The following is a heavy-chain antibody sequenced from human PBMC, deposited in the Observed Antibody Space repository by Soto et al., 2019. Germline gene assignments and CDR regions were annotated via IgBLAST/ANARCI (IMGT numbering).Heavy chain of an antibody. D-gene: IGHD3-9*01. CDR3: ARGPRYRHGDPYYYYYYMDV. V-gene: IGHV1-8*01. CDR1: GYTFTSYD. CDR2: MNPNSGNT. J-gene: IGHJ6*03. Sequence: ASVKVSCKASGYTFTSYDINWVRQATGQGLEWMGWMNPNSGNTGYAQKFQGRVTMTRNTSISTAYMELSSLRSEDTAVYYCARGPRYRHGDPYYYYYYMDVWGKGTTVTVSS.